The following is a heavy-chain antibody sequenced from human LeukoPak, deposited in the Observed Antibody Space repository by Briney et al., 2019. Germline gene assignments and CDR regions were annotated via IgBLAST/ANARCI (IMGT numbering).Heavy chain of an antibody. J-gene: IGHJ4*02. D-gene: IGHD1-26*01. CDR1: GGSLTSNIYY. CDR2: IFHSGSA. V-gene: IGHV4-39*01. Sequence: PSETLSLTCTFSGGSLTSNIYYWVWIRQPPGKGLEWIGNIFHSGSAYYNPSLKSRVTISVDTSKNQFSLKLSSVTAADTAVYYCARQVGGSSNIDYWGRGTLVTVSS. CDR3: ARQVGGSSNIDY.